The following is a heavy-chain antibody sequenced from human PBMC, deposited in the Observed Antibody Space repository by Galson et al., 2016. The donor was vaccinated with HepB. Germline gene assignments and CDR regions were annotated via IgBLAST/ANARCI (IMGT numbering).Heavy chain of an antibody. J-gene: IGHJ4*02. V-gene: IGHV4-4*02. CDR3: ARGPPYCPSASCYSYYFQS. D-gene: IGHD2-2*01. CDR2: IYHSGNT. Sequence: SETLSLTCAVSGGSISSSYWWNWVRQPPGKGLEWIGEIYHSGNTKYNPSLKSRVTISVDKSKNQFSLRLSSVTAADTAVYYCARGPPYCPSASCYSYYFQSWGQGALVTVSS. CDR1: GGSISSSYW.